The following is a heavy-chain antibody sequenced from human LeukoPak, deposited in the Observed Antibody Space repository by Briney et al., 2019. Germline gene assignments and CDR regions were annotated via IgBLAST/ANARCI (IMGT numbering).Heavy chain of an antibody. CDR1: GFTFSTYW. J-gene: IGHJ4*02. V-gene: IGHV3-7*01. Sequence: PGGSLRLSCAASGFTFSTYWMTWVRQAPGTGLEWVANIKQDGSEKYYVEPVKGRFTISRDNAKTALYLQMSSLRAEDTAVYYCARRRADRQSFFFDYWGQGTLVTVSS. CDR3: ARRRADRQSFFFDY. CDR2: IKQDGSEK. D-gene: IGHD6-6*01.